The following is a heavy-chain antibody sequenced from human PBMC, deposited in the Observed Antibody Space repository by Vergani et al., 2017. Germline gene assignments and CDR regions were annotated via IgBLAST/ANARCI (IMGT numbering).Heavy chain of an antibody. D-gene: IGHD2-2*01. CDR1: GGTFSSYA. J-gene: IGHJ6*03. Sequence: QVQLVQSGAEVKKPGSSVKVSCKASGGTFSSYAISWVRQAPGQGLEWMGGIIPIFGTANYAQKFQGRVTITADESTSTAYMELSSLRSEDTAVYYCARGVLGYCSSTSCSSGHYYYYMDVWGKGP. V-gene: IGHV1-69*01. CDR3: ARGVLGYCSSTSCSSGHYYYYMDV. CDR2: IIPIFGTA.